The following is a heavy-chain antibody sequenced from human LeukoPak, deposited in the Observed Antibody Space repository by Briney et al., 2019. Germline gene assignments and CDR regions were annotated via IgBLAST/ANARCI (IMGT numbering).Heavy chain of an antibody. V-gene: IGHV4-59*08. CDR1: GGSINNYY. J-gene: IGHJ5*02. CDR2: IYYSGST. CDR3: AGSSYQLLYWFDP. D-gene: IGHD2-2*01. Sequence: PSETLSLTCTVSGGSINNYYWSWIRQPAGKGLEWIGYIYYSGSTNYNPSLKSRVTISVDTSKNQFSLKLSSVTAADTAVYYCAGSSYQLLYWFDPWGQGTLVTVSS.